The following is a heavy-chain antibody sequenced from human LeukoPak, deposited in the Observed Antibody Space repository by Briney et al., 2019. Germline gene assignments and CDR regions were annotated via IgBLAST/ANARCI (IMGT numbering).Heavy chain of an antibody. J-gene: IGHJ3*02. D-gene: IGHD6-13*01. CDR1: GFTFSSYG. CDR2: IWYDGSNK. CDR3: ARERGAHSSSWPADAFDI. V-gene: IGHV3-33*01. Sequence: GESLRLSCAASGFTFSSYGMHWVRQAPGKGLEWVAVIWYDGSNKYYADSVKGRFTISRDNSKNTLYLQMNSLRAEDTAVYYCARERGAHSSSWPADAFDIWGQGTMVTVSS.